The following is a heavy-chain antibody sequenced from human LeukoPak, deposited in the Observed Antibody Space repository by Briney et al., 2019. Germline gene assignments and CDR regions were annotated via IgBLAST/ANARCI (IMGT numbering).Heavy chain of an antibody. CDR3: ARAISFPDRVGYYYYGMGV. CDR2: INTGNGNT. D-gene: IGHD1-14*01. J-gene: IGHJ6*02. Sequence: ASVKVSCKASGYTFTGFTIHWVRQAPGQRLEWMGWINTGNGNTKYSQKFQGRVTITRDTTASTAYMELSSLRSEDTAVYYCARAISFPDRVGYYYYGMGVWGQGTTVTVSS. V-gene: IGHV1-3*04. CDR1: GYTFTGFT.